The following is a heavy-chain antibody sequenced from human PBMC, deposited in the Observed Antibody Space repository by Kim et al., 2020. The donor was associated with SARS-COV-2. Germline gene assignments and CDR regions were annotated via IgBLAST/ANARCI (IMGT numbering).Heavy chain of an antibody. CDR3: AKGAVAGSEEVLYYFDY. D-gene: IGHD6-19*01. J-gene: IGHJ4*02. Sequence: VKGRFTISRDNSKNTLYLQMNSLRAEDTAVYYCAKGAVAGSEEVLYYFDYWGQGTLVTVSS. V-gene: IGHV3-30*02.